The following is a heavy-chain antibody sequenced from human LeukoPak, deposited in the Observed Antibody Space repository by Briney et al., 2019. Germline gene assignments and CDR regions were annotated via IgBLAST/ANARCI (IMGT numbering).Heavy chain of an antibody. V-gene: IGHV3-7*01. Sequence: GGCLRLSCVASGFTFSDYWMSWVRQAPGMGLEWVANMETDGDEKNYVDSVKGRFTISRDNAKNSLYLQMNNLRDEDTALYYCARDIPSGFYTPDYWGQGTQVTVSS. CDR2: METDGDEK. J-gene: IGHJ4*02. D-gene: IGHD5-12*01. CDR3: ARDIPSGFYTPDY. CDR1: GFTFSDYW.